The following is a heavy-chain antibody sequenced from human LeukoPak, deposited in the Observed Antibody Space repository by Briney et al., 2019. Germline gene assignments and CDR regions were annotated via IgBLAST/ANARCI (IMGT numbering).Heavy chain of an antibody. CDR2: IIPIFGTA. CDR3: ATFNRYYYYMDV. Sequence: GASVKVSCKASGYTFTMYYIHWVRQAPGQGLEWMGGIIPIFGTANYAQKFQGRVTITTDESTSTAYMELSSLRSEDTAVYYCATFNRYYYYMDVWGKGTTVTVSS. J-gene: IGHJ6*03. D-gene: IGHD1-14*01. CDR1: GYTFTMYY. V-gene: IGHV1-69*05.